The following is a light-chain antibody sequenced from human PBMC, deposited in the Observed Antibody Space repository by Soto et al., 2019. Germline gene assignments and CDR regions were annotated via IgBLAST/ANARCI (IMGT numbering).Light chain of an antibody. Sequence: QSVLTQPPSVSGAPGQRVTISCSGSTSNIGNNAVNWYQQLPVKAPRALIYYHGLLPRGVSKRFSGSKSGTSVSLAISGLQSDDEADYYCASWDDTLSGVVFGGGTKLTVL. J-gene: IGLJ3*02. CDR3: ASWDDTLSGVV. CDR2: YHG. V-gene: IGLV1-36*01. CDR1: TSNIGNNA.